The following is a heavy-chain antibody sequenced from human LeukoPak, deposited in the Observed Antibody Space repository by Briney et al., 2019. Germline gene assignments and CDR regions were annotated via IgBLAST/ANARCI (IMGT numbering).Heavy chain of an antibody. CDR2: ISWNSGSI. D-gene: IGHD3-22*01. CDR3: ARVLSPAPFYDSSGYYHFDY. V-gene: IGHV3-9*01. J-gene: IGHJ4*02. Sequence: GGSLRLSCAASGFTFDDYAMHWVRQAPGKGLEWVSGISWNSGSIGYADSVKGRFTISRDNAKNSLYLQMNSLRAEDTAVYYCARVLSPAPFYDSSGYYHFDYWGQGTLVTVSS. CDR1: GFTFDDYA.